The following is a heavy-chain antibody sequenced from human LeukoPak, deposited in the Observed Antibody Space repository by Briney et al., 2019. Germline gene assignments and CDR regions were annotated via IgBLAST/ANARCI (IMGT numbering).Heavy chain of an antibody. D-gene: IGHD4-23*01. V-gene: IGHV4-38-2*02. J-gene: IGHJ5*02. CDR2: IYHSGST. Sequence: MPSETLSLTCTVSGYSISSGYYWGWIRQPPGKGLEWIGSIYHSGSTYYNPSLKSRVTISVDTSKNQFSLNLTSVTAADTAVYYCARDGSTVVSRFDPWGQGTLVTVSS. CDR1: GYSISSGYY. CDR3: ARDGSTVVSRFDP.